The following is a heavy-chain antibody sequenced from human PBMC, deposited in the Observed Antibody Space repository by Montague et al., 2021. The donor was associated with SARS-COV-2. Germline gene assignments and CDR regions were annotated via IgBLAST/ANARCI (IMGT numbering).Heavy chain of an antibody. CDR3: AGHPPHSPSGSYLVPGGFDI. CDR1: GGSIGGTNYY. Sequence: SETLSLTCSVSGGSIGGTNYYWDWIRQSTGKGLEWIGSIFQSGGISYNPSLKSRVTISVNQSSNQFSLRLGSVTAADTDVYFCAGHPPHSPSGSYLVPGGFDIWGPGTMVTVSS. D-gene: IGHD3-10*01. CDR2: IFQSGGI. V-gene: IGHV4-39*01. J-gene: IGHJ3*02.